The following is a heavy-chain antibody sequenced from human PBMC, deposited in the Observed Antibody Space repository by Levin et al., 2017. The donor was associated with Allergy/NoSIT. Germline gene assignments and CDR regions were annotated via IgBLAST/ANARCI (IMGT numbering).Heavy chain of an antibody. CDR2: ISWDGGST. CDR1: GFTFGDYT. Sequence: GGSLRLSCAASGFTFGDYTMHWVRQAPGKGLEWVSLISWDGGSTYYADSVKGRFTISRDNSKNSLYLQMNSLRTEDTALYYCAKDGGGIYKWGAFDIWGQGTMVTVSS. D-gene: IGHD1-26*01. J-gene: IGHJ3*02. CDR3: AKDGGGIYKWGAFDI. V-gene: IGHV3-43*01.